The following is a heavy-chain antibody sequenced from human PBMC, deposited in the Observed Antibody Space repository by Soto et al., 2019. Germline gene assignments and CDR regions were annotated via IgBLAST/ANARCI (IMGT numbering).Heavy chain of an antibody. CDR3: AREAVVVPAARLDD. CDR2: INPDGSSA. CDR1: GFSFSSYW. J-gene: IGHJ4*02. D-gene: IGHD2-2*01. Sequence: GGSLRLSCAASGFSFSSYWMHWVRQAPGKGLVWVSRINPDGSSASYAGSVKDRLTISRDNAKNTLYLQINSLRADDTAVYYCAREAVVVPAARLDDWGQGTLVTVSS. V-gene: IGHV3-74*01.